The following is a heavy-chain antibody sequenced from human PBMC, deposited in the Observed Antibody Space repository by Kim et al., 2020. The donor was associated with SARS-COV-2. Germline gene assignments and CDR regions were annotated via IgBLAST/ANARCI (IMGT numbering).Heavy chain of an antibody. Sequence: GGSLRLSCAASGFTFSSYAMHWVRQAPGKGLEWVAVISYDGSNKYYADSVKGRFTISRDNSKNTLYLQMNSLRAEDTAVYYCARDQSYYYGSGSYYNEPNYYYGMDVWGQGTTVTVSS. CDR3: ARDQSYYYGSGSYYNEPNYYYGMDV. J-gene: IGHJ6*02. CDR1: GFTFSSYA. CDR2: ISYDGSNK. D-gene: IGHD3-10*01. V-gene: IGHV3-30*04.